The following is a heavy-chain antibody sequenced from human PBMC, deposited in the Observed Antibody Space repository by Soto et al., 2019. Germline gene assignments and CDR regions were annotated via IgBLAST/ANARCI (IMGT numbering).Heavy chain of an antibody. J-gene: IGHJ6*02. CDR1: GGSISSGDYY. CDR3: AREGIVATMTGGMDV. CDR2: IYYSGST. D-gene: IGHD5-12*01. V-gene: IGHV4-30-4*01. Sequence: SETLSLTCTVSGGSISSGDYYWSWIRQPPGKGLEWIGYIYYSGSTYYNPSLKSRVTISVDTSKNQFSLKLSSVTAADTAVYYCAREGIVATMTGGMDVWGQGTTVTVSS.